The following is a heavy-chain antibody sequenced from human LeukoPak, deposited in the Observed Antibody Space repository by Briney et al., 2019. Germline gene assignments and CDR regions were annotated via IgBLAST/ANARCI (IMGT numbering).Heavy chain of an antibody. J-gene: IGHJ4*02. V-gene: IGHV4-4*07. Sequence: SETLSLTCTVSGGSISSYYWSWIRQPAGKGLEWIGRIYTSGSTNYNPSLKSRVTMSVDTSKSQFSLKLSSVTAADTAVYYCARLYSSGHHFDYWGQGTLATVSS. CDR2: IYTSGST. CDR3: ARLYSSGHHFDY. CDR1: GGSISSYY. D-gene: IGHD6-19*01.